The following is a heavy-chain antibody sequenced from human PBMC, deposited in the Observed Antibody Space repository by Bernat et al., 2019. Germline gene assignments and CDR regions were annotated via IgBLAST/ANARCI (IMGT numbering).Heavy chain of an antibody. CDR2: IYPGSGNT. CDR1: CYTFTDYY. J-gene: IGHJ4*01. V-gene: IGHV1-2*02. D-gene: IGHD4-17*01. Sequence: QVQLKQSGAELVRPGASVKLSCKASCYTFTDYYINWVKQRPGQGLEWIARIYPGSGNTYYNEKFKGKATLTAEKSSSTAYMQLSSLTSEDSAVYFCARTEYYGSAGYYFDYWGQGTTLTVSS. CDR3: ARTEYYGSAGYYFDY.